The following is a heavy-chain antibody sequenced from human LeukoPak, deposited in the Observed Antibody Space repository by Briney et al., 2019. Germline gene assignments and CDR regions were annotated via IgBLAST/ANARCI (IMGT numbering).Heavy chain of an antibody. CDR2: ISYDGSNK. Sequence: GRSLRLSCAASGFTFSSYAMHWVRQAPGKGLEWVAVISYDGSNKYYADSVKGRFTISRDNSKNTLYLQTNSLRAEDTAVYYCARNQAAYYDFWSGGYGMDVWGQGTTVTVSS. CDR3: ARNQAAYYDFWSGGYGMDV. D-gene: IGHD3-3*01. J-gene: IGHJ6*02. CDR1: GFTFSSYA. V-gene: IGHV3-30-3*01.